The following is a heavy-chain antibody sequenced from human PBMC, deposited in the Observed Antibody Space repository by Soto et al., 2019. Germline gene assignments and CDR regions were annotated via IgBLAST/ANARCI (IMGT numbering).Heavy chain of an antibody. D-gene: IGHD2-2*01. CDR3: ARDWGFRDIVVVPAAGYGMDV. J-gene: IGHJ6*02. Sequence: GASVKVSCKASGGTFSSYAISWVRQAPGQGREWMGGIIPIFGTANYAQKFQGRVTITADKSTSAAYMELSSLRSEDTAVYYCARDWGFRDIVVVPAAGYGMDVWGQGXTVTVSS. CDR1: GGTFSSYA. V-gene: IGHV1-69*06. CDR2: IIPIFGTA.